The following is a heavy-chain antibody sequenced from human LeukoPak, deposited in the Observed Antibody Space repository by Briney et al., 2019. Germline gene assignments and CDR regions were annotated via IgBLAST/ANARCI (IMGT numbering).Heavy chain of an antibody. Sequence: SETLSPTCAVSGYSISSGYYWGWIRQPPGKGLEWIGSIYHSGSTYYNPSLESRVTISVDTSKNQFSLQLSSVTAADAAVYYCARRFATTWYDFDYWGQGTLVTVSS. CDR3: ARRFATTWYDFDY. J-gene: IGHJ4*02. V-gene: IGHV4-38-2*01. D-gene: IGHD6-13*01. CDR1: GYSISSGYY. CDR2: IYHSGST.